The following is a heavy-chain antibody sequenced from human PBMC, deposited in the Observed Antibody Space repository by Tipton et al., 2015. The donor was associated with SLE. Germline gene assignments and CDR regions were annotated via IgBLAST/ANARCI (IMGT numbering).Heavy chain of an antibody. V-gene: IGHV4-39*07. J-gene: IGHJ4*02. CDR2: IYHSGST. D-gene: IGHD6-13*01. CDR3: ARTSSRGGYFDY. Sequence: TLSLTCTVSGGSISSGSYYWGWIRQPPGKGLEWIGSIYHSGSTYYNPSLKSRVTISVDTSKNQFSLKLSSVTAADTAVYYCARTSSRGGYFDYWGQGTLVTVSS. CDR1: GGSISSGSYY.